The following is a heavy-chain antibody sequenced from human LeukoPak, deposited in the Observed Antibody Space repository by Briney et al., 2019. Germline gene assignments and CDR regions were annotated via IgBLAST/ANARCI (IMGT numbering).Heavy chain of an antibody. Sequence: GGSLRLSCAASGFTFDDYPMHWVRQAPGMGLEWVSLISGNGVNTYYADSVKGRFTVSRDNSKNSLYLQMNSLRTEDTALYYCTKSHYDDVVIGYWGQGTLVTVSS. CDR2: ISGNGVNT. CDR3: TKSHYDDVVIGY. V-gene: IGHV3-43*02. D-gene: IGHD4-17*01. J-gene: IGHJ4*02. CDR1: GFTFDDYP.